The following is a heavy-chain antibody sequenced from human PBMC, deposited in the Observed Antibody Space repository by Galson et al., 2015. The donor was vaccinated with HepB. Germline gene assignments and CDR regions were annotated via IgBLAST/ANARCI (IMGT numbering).Heavy chain of an antibody. D-gene: IGHD6-13*01. CDR3: ARDPYTSSFLDFDC. CDR2: ISTTSATI. J-gene: IGHJ4*02. CDR1: GFTFSSYS. V-gene: IGHV3-48*02. Sequence: SLRLSCAASGFTFSSYSMNWVRQAPGKGLEWVSYISTTSATIHYADSVKGRFTISRDNAKNSLYLQMNSLRDEDTAVYYCARDPYTSSFLDFDCWGQGTLVIVSS.